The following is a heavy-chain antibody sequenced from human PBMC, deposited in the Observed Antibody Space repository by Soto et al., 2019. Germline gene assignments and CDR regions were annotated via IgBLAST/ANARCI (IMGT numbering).Heavy chain of an antibody. V-gene: IGHV3-23*01. CDR3: AKDRDGAAAGPTKFYGMDV. CDR1: GFTFSSYA. D-gene: IGHD6-13*01. J-gene: IGHJ6*02. CDR2: ISGSGDST. Sequence: ESGGGLVQPGGSLRLSCAASGFTFSSYAMSWVRQAPGKGLEWVSVISGSGDSTYYADSVRGRFTISRDNSKNTLYLQMNSLRAEDTAVYNCAKDRDGAAAGPTKFYGMDVWGQGTTVTVSS.